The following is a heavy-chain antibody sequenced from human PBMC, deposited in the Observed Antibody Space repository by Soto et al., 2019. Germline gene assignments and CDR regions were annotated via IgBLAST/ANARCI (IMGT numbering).Heavy chain of an antibody. CDR3: ARSETSSGYYYDGDWFDP. J-gene: IGHJ5*02. CDR1: GYTFTSYG. CDR2: ISAYNGNT. D-gene: IGHD3-22*01. Sequence: QVQLVQSGAEVKKPGASVRVSCKASGYTFTSYGISWVRQAPGQGLEWMGWISAYNGNTNYAQNLQGRVTMTTDTPTSTAYMELRSRRSDATAVYYCARSETSSGYYYDGDWFDPGAREPWSPSPQ. V-gene: IGHV1-18*01.